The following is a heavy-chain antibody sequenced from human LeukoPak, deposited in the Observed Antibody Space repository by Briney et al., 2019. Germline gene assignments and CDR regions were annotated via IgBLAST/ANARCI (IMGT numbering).Heavy chain of an antibody. Sequence: PGGSLRLSCAASGFTFSSYSMNWVRQVPGKGLEWVSYISSSSSTIYYADSVKGRFTISRDNAKNSLYLQMNSLRAEDTAVYYCAKASATVTTHHYYYYMDVWGKGTTVTVSS. V-gene: IGHV3-48*01. CDR3: AKASATVTTHHYYYYMDV. CDR1: GFTFSSYS. J-gene: IGHJ6*03. CDR2: ISSSSSTI. D-gene: IGHD4-17*01.